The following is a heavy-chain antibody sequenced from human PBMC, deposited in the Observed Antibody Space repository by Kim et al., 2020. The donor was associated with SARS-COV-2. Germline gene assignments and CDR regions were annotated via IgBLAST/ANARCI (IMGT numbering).Heavy chain of an antibody. CDR2: INHSGST. CDR1: GGSFSGYY. V-gene: IGHV4-34*01. CDR3: ARGRPHRLRPFDY. Sequence: SETLSLTCAVYGGSFSGYYWSWIRQPPGKGLEWIGEINHSGSTNYNPSLKSRVTISVDTSKNQFSLKLSSVTAADTAVYYCARGRPHRLRPFDYWGQGTLVTVSS. D-gene: IGHD4-17*01. J-gene: IGHJ4*02.